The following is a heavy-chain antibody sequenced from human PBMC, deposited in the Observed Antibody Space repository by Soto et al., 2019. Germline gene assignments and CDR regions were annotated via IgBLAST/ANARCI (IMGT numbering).Heavy chain of an antibody. D-gene: IGHD3-3*01. CDR3: ARDRREASTIFGLVTRREYYYMDV. Sequence: ASVKVSCKASGYTFTGYYMHWVRQAPGQGLEWMGWINPNSGGTNYAQKFQGWVTMTRDTSISTAYMELSRLRSDDTAVYYCARDRREASTIFGLVTRREYYYMDVWGKGSTVTVSS. J-gene: IGHJ6*03. CDR2: INPNSGGT. CDR1: GYTFTGYY. V-gene: IGHV1-2*04.